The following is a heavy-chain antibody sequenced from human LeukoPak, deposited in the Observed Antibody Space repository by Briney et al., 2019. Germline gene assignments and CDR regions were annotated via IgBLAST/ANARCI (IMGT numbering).Heavy chain of an antibody. CDR2: ISSSGGTT. V-gene: IGHV3-23*01. Sequence: GGSLRLSCVASGFMFSDYAMSWVRQAPGKGLEWVSSISSSGGTTFYADSVKGRFTISRDNSKNTLYLQMNSLRAEDTAVYYCAKNARRAVAARTFDYWGQGTLVTVSS. D-gene: IGHD6-19*01. CDR1: GFMFSDYA. CDR3: AKNARRAVAARTFDY. J-gene: IGHJ4*02.